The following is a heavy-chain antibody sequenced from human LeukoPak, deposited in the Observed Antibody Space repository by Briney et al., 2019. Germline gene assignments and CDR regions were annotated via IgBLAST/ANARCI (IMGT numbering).Heavy chain of an antibody. CDR1: GFTFSSYG. V-gene: IGHV3-30*18. CDR2: ISYDGSNK. D-gene: IGHD2-8*01. Sequence: GGSLRLSCAASGFTFSSYGMHWVRQAPGKGLEWVAVISYDGSNKYYADSVKGRFTISRDNSKNTLYLQMNSLRAEDTAVYYCAKDRCSNGIGGYFYYMDVWGKGTTVTISS. CDR3: AKDRCSNGIGGYFYYMDV. J-gene: IGHJ6*03.